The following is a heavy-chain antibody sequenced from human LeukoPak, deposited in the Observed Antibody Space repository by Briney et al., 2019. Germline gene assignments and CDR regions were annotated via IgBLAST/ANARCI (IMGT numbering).Heavy chain of an antibody. CDR2: IYHDGST. D-gene: IGHD5-18*01. V-gene: IGHV4-4*02. J-gene: IGHJ4*02. CDR3: ARGRGGYTYSHDY. Sequence: SETLSLTCAVSGGSISSSNWWSWVRQPPGKGLEWIGEIYHDGSTNCNPSLKSRVTISMDKSKNQLSLKLNFVTAADTAVYYCARGRGGYTYSHDYWGQGTLVTVSS. CDR1: GGSISSSNW.